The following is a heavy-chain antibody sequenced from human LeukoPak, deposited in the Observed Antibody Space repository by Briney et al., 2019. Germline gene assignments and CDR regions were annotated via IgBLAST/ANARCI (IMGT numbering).Heavy chain of an antibody. V-gene: IGHV3-21*01. J-gene: IGHJ4*02. CDR1: GFTFSSYS. Sequence: GGSLRLSCAASGFTFSSYSMNWVRQAPGKGLEWVSSISSSSSYIYYADSMKGRFTISRDNPKNTLYLQMNSLRSEDTAVYYCARGLGGSDRSFDYWGQGTLVTVSS. D-gene: IGHD5-12*01. CDR2: ISSSSSYI. CDR3: ARGLGGSDRSFDY.